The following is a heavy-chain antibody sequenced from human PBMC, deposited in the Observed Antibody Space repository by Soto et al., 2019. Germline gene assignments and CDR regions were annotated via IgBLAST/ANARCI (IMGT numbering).Heavy chain of an antibody. D-gene: IGHD3-16*01. J-gene: IGHJ4*02. Sequence: EVQLLGSGGGLVQPGGSLRLSCVGSGFTFSTYWMNWVRQAPGMGLEWVANINPDGDVAMYVDSVKGRFTTSRDNARNSLYLQMNSLRVDDTAVYFCAGWGGHDYNYWGQGIQVTVSS. V-gene: IGHV3-7*03. CDR3: AGWGGHDYNY. CDR1: GFTFSTYW. CDR2: INPDGDVA.